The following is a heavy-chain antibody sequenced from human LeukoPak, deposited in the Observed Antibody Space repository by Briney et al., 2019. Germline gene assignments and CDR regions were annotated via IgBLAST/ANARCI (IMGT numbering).Heavy chain of an antibody. CDR1: GGTFSSYA. CDR2: IIPIFGTA. CDR3: ARDPEYYGSGSS. J-gene: IGHJ5*02. V-gene: IGHV1-69*06. D-gene: IGHD3-10*01. Sequence: SVKVSCKASGGTFSSYAISWVRRAPGQGLEWMGGIIPIFGTANYAQKFQGRVTITADKSTSTAYMELSSLRSEDTAVYYCARDPEYYGSGSSWGQGTLVTVSS.